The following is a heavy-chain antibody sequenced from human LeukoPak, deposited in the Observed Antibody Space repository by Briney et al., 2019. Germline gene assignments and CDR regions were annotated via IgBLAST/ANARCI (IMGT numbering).Heavy chain of an antibody. J-gene: IGHJ5*02. CDR3: ARGPRRYLDWLAPHYNWFDP. CDR1: GGSFSGYY. Sequence: PSETLSLTXAVYGGSFSGYYWSWIRQPPGKGLEWIGEINHSGSTNYNPSLKSRVTISVDTSKNQFSLKLSSVTAADTAVYYCARGPRRYLDWLAPHYNWFDPWGQGTLVTVSS. D-gene: IGHD3-9*01. V-gene: IGHV4-34*01. CDR2: INHSGST.